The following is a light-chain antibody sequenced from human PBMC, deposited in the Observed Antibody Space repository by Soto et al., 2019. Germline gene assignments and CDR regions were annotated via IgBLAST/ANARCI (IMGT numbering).Light chain of an antibody. J-gene: IGKJ1*01. CDR1: QSVSSN. CDR3: QQYDNWPRT. V-gene: IGKV3-15*01. Sequence: EMLMTQSPATLSVSPGERATLSCRTSQSVSSNLAWYQQTPGQAPRLLIYGASTRATGIPARFSGSGSGTEFTLTISSLQSEDFAVYFCQQYDNWPRTFGQGTKVDIK. CDR2: GAS.